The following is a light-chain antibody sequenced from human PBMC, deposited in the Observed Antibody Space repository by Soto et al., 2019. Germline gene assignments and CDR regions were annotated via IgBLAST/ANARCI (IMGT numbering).Light chain of an antibody. Sequence: EIVLTQSPATLSLSPGERATLSCRASQSVSGSSLAWYQHQPGQAPRLLIYGASSRATGVPDRFSGSGSGTDFTFIISRLEPEDFGMYYCHQYGSFPHTFGQGTELETK. J-gene: IGKJ2*01. CDR3: HQYGSFPHT. V-gene: IGKV3-20*01. CDR1: QSVSGSS. CDR2: GAS.